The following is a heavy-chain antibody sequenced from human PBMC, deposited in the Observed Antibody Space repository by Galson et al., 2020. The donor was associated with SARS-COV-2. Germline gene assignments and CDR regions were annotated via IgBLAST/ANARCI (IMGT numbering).Heavy chain of an antibody. V-gene: IGHV4-30-2*01. D-gene: IGHD4-17*01. CDR1: GTSISSGSYS. CDR3: ARLHYGEYAPEAFDI. Sequence: SQTLSLTCAVSGTSISSGSYSWNWIRQTPGKGLEWIGYIPHRGGTYYNPSLKSRVTISGDRSKNQFSLRLSSVTAADTAVYYCARLHYGEYAPEAFDIWGPGTRVTVAS. CDR2: IPHRGGT. J-gene: IGHJ3*02.